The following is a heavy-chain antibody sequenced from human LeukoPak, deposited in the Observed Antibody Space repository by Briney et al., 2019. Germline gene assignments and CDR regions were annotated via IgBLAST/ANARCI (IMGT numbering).Heavy chain of an antibody. Sequence: PSEPLSLTCAVYGGSFSGYYWSWLRQPPGKGLECIGDINHSGSTNYNPSLKSRVTISVDTAKIQFSLKLSSVTAADTAVYYCAREPRDIVVVPAAISPHYFDYWGQGTLVTVSS. CDR3: AREPRDIVVVPAAISPHYFDY. CDR2: INHSGST. CDR1: GGSFSGYY. J-gene: IGHJ4*02. V-gene: IGHV4-34*01. D-gene: IGHD2-2*01.